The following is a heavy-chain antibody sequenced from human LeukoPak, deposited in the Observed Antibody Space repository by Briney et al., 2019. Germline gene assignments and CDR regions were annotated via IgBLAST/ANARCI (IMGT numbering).Heavy chain of an antibody. CDR1: GGSFSGYY. CDR3: ARENGYRYDY. CDR2: INHSGST. D-gene: IGHD5-18*01. J-gene: IGHJ4*02. Sequence: SGTLSLTCAVYGGSFSGYYWSWIRQPPGKGLEWIGEINHSGSTYYNPSLKSRVTISVDTSKNQFSLKLSSVTAADTAVYYCARENGYRYDYWGQGTLVTVSS. V-gene: IGHV4-34*01.